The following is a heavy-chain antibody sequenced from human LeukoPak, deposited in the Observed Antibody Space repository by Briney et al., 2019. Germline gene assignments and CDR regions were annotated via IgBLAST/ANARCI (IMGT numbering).Heavy chain of an antibody. CDR2: IYYSGST. V-gene: IGHV4-39*01. D-gene: IGHD3-3*01. CDR3: ARHYDFWSGYLNAFDI. Sequence: SETLSLTCSVSGGSISSNGYYWGWIRQPPGKGLEWIGSIYYSGSTYYNPSLKSRVTISVDTSKNQFSLKLSSVTAADTAVYYCARHYDFWSGYLNAFDIWGQGTMVTVSS. CDR1: GGSISSNGYY. J-gene: IGHJ3*02.